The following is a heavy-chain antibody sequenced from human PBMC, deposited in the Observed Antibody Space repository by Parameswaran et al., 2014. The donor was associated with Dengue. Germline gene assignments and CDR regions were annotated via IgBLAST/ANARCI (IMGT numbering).Heavy chain of an antibody. D-gene: IGHD1-26*01. J-gene: IGHJ4*02. CDR3: ARRIIVGATRGYFDH. Sequence: WIRQPPGKGLEWIGSIYYSGSTYYNPSLKSRVTISVDTSKNQFSLKLSSVTAADTAVFYCARRIIVGATRGYFDHWGQGTLVTVSS. CDR2: IYYSGST. V-gene: IGHV4-39*01.